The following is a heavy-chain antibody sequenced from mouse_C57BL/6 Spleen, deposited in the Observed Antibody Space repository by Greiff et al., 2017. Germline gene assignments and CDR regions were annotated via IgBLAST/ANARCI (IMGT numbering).Heavy chain of an antibody. Sequence: QVQLQQSGAELARPGASVKLSCKASGYTFTSYGISWVKQRTGKGLEWIGEIDPRSGNTYYNEKFKGKATLTAAKSSSKAYMELRSLTSEDSAVYVCAREEGGSSGPFDYWGQGTTLTVSS. CDR3: AREEGGSSGPFDY. J-gene: IGHJ2*01. V-gene: IGHV1-81*01. D-gene: IGHD3-2*02. CDR1: GYTFTSYG. CDR2: IDPRSGNT.